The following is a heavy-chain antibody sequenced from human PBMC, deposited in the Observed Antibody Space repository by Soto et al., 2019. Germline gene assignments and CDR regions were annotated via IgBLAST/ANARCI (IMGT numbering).Heavy chain of an antibody. Sequence: QVQLQQWGAGLLKPSETLSLTCAVYGGSFSGYYWSWIRQPPGKGLEWIGEINHSGSTNYNPSLRRRVSISVDTSKNQFSLKLSSGTAAATAVYYCARGPGILTGYYARWFDPWGQGTLVTVSS. J-gene: IGHJ5*02. D-gene: IGHD3-9*01. CDR2: INHSGST. CDR1: GGSFSGYY. CDR3: ARGPGILTGYYARWFDP. V-gene: IGHV4-34*01.